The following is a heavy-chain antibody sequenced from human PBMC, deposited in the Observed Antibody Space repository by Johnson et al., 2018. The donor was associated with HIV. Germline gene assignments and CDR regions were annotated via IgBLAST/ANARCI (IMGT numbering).Heavy chain of an antibody. CDR1: GFTFDDYG. CDR3: ARRSIRSDGFDI. Sequence: QEQLVESGGGVVRPGGSLRLSCAASGFTFDDYGMHWVRQAPGKGLEWVAVISYDGSNKYYADSVKGRFTISRDNSKNTLYLQMNSLRAGDTAVYYCARRSIRSDGFDIWGQGTMVTVSS. V-gene: IGHV3-30*03. CDR2: ISYDGSNK. D-gene: IGHD4-11*01. J-gene: IGHJ3*02.